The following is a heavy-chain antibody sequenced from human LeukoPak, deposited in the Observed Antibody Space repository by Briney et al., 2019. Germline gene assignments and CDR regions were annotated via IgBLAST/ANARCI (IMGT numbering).Heavy chain of an antibody. CDR2: IRFDGSHK. V-gene: IGHV3-30*02. CDR3: ARDREMALWFGELDY. D-gene: IGHD3-10*01. Sequence: GGSLRLSCAASGFTFSTYGMHWVRQAPGKGLEGVAFIRFDGSHKWYADSVKGRFTISRDNSNNTLYLQMNSLGVEDTAVYYCARDREMALWFGELDYWGQGTLVTVSS. CDR1: GFTFSTYG. J-gene: IGHJ4*02.